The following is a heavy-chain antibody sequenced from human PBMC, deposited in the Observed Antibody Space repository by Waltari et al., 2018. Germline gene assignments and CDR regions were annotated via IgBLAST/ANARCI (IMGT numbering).Heavy chain of an antibody. J-gene: IGHJ4*02. CDR2: IDPSDSYT. V-gene: IGHV5-10-1*01. CDR3: ARKKSIDASGPYYFDN. Sequence: GAEVKKPGESLRISCKGSGYSFTTYWISWVRQMPGKGLEWMGRIDPSDSYTSYSPHSQGHITISADKSISTAYLQWSSLKASDTAIYYCARKKSIDASGPYYFDNWGQGTLVTVSS. D-gene: IGHD2-15*01. CDR1: GYSFTTYW.